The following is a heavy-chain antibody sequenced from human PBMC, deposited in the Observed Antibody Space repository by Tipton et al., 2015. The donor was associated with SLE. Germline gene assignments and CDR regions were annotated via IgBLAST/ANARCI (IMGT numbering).Heavy chain of an antibody. CDR2: INTYSGNT. D-gene: IGHD1-26*01. CDR1: GHTFSNYD. V-gene: IGHV1-18*01. CDR3: ASDVLGSYSTFDI. J-gene: IGHJ3*02. Sequence: QLVQSGAEVKKPGASVKVSCQASGHTFSNYDISWVRQAPGQGLEWLGWINTYSGNTNYAQKVQGRVIMTTDTSTSTTYMELRSLRSDDTAMYYCASDVLGSYSTFDIWGQGTMVSVS.